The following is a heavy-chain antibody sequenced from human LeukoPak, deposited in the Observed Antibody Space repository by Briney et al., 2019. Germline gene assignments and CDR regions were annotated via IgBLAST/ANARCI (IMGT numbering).Heavy chain of an antibody. V-gene: IGHV4-39*01. J-gene: IGHJ4*02. D-gene: IGHD3-10*01. CDR1: GDSIITSTYY. Sequence: PSETLSLTCTVSGDSIITSTYYWGWIRQPPGKGLEWIGTIYYNGNTYHNPSLKSRVTISVDTSKNQFSLKLSSVTAADTAVYYCARHLIVMVRGVISDYFDYWGQGTLVSVS. CDR3: ARHLIVMVRGVISDYFDY. CDR2: IYYNGNT.